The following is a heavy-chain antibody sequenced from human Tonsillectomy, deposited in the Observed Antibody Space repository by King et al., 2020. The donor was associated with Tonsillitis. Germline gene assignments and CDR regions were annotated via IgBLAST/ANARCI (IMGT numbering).Heavy chain of an antibody. D-gene: IGHD1-26*01. Sequence: VQLVQSGAEVKKPGASVKVSCKASGYTFTGYYMHWVRQAPGQRLEWMGWSNPNGGGTNYAQKFQGWVTMTRDTSISTAYMELSRLRSDDTAVYYCARGPWDSGYWGQGTLVTVSS. V-gene: IGHV1-2*04. CDR2: SNPNGGGT. CDR1: GYTFTGYY. J-gene: IGHJ4*02. CDR3: ARGPWDSGY.